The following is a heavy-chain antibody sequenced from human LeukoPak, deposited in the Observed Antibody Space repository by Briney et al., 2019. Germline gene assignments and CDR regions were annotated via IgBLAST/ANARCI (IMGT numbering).Heavy chain of an antibody. J-gene: IGHJ4*02. D-gene: IGHD1-26*01. V-gene: IGHV3-21*01. CDR2: ISSSSSYI. CDR1: GFTFSSYS. CDR3: ARSALVGAAFDY. Sequence: GGSLRLSCAASGFTFSSYSMNWVRQAPGKGLEWVSSISSSSSYIYYADSVKGRFTISRDNAKNSLYLQMNSLRAEDTAVYYCARSALVGAAFDYWGQGTLVIVSS.